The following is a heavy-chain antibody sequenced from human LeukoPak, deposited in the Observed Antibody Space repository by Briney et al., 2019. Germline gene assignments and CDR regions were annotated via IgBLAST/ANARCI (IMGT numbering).Heavy chain of an antibody. CDR1: EFSVGSNY. CDR3: VRRDIYTTSSWGAFDI. Sequence: GGSLRLSCAASEFSVGSNYMTWVRQAPGKGLEWVSLIYSGGSTYYADSVKGRFTISRDNSNNMVYLQMDSLRTDDTALYYCVRRDIYTTSSWGAFDIWGQGTLVTVSS. V-gene: IGHV3-53*01. J-gene: IGHJ3*02. D-gene: IGHD6-6*01. CDR2: IYSGGST.